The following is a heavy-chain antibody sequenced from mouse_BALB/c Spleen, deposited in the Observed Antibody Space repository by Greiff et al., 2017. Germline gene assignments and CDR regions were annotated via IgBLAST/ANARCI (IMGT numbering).Heavy chain of an antibody. V-gene: IGHV1S81*02. Sequence: QVQLQQPGAELVKPGASVKLSCKASGYTFTSYWMHWVKQSPGQGLEWIGEINPSNGRTNYNEKFKSKATLTVDKSSSTTYMQLSSLTSEDSAVYYCSRTDYSGAYAMDYWGQGTSVTVSS. CDR1: GYTFTSYW. CDR2: INPSNGRT. CDR3: SRTDYSGAYAMDY. J-gene: IGHJ4*01. D-gene: IGHD1-1*01.